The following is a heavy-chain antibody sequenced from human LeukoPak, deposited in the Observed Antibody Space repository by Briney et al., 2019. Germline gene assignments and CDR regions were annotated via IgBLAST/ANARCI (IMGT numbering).Heavy chain of an antibody. V-gene: IGHV1-69*04. CDR1: GGTFSSYA. D-gene: IGHD5-24*01. CDR3: AREDGPTREYDY. Sequence: SVKVSCKASGGTFSSYAISWVRQAPGQGLEWMGRIIPILGIANYAQKFQGRVTITADKSTSTAYMELSRLRSDDTAVYYCAREDGPTREYDYWGQGTLVTVSS. CDR2: IIPILGIA. J-gene: IGHJ4*02.